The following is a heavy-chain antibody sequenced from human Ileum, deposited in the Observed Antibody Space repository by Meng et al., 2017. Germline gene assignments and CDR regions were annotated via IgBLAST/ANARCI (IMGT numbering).Heavy chain of an antibody. J-gene: IGHJ5*02. CDR1: GGSISTSGYY. CDR2: IGHSGIT. D-gene: IGHD6-19*01. Sequence: QPQLQESRPGLVKPSEALSLPCSVSGGSISTSGYYWGWIRQPPGKGLEWIGSIGHSGITYYTPSLKSRVTVSIDTSKSQFSLKLTSVTAADTAVYYCVRSSGWVRTGFDPWGQGTLVTVSS. V-gene: IGHV4-39*01. CDR3: VRSSGWVRTGFDP.